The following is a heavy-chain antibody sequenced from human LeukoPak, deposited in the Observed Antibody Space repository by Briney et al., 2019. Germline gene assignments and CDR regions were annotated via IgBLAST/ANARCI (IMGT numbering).Heavy chain of an antibody. CDR3: ARNLWGLGSSGFDY. Sequence: PSGTLSLTCAVYGGSFSGYYWSWIRQPPGKGLEWIGEINHSGSTNYNPSLKSRVTISVDTSKNQFSLKLSSVTAADTAVYYCARNLWGLGSSGFDYWGQGTLVTVSS. CDR1: GGSFSGYY. CDR2: INHSGST. J-gene: IGHJ4*02. V-gene: IGHV4-34*01. D-gene: IGHD3-22*01.